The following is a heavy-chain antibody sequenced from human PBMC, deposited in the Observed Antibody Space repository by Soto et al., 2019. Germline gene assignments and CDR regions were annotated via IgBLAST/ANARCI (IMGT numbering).Heavy chain of an antibody. CDR3: ATEGSSWSGFY. D-gene: IGHD6-6*01. V-gene: IGHV3-23*01. CDR1: GFTFSIYA. J-gene: IGHJ4*02. CDR2: ISATGDRT. Sequence: GGSLRLSCAASGFTFSIYAMNWVRQAPGKGLEWVSSISATGDRTYYADSVKGRFTISRDDSKNTLYLQMNSLRAEDTAVYYCATEGSSWSGFYWGQGALVTVSS.